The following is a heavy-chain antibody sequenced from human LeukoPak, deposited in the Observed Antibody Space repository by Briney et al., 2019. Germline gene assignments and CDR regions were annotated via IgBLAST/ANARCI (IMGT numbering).Heavy chain of an antibody. V-gene: IGHV4-34*01. J-gene: IGHJ4*02. CDR2: IYHSGDT. Sequence: SETLSLTCAVYGGSFSSYYWSWIRQPPGKGLEWIGAIYHSGDTNYNPSLKSRVTISVDTSKNQFSLKLSSVTAADTAVYYCATGGGYSNSNDYWGQGTLVTVSS. D-gene: IGHD4-11*01. CDR1: GGSFSSYY. CDR3: ATGGGYSNSNDY.